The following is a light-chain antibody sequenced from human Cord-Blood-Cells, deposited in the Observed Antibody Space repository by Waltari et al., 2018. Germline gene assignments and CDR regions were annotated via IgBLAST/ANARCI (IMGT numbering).Light chain of an antibody. J-gene: IGLJ2*01. Sequence: QSALTQPASVSGSPGQSITISCTGTSSDVGGYNYVSWYQQHPGKAPKLMIYDVSNRPSGVSNRFSGSKSGNTASLTISGLQAEGEADYYCRSYTSSSTVVFGGGTKLTVL. CDR3: RSYTSSSTVV. V-gene: IGLV2-14*01. CDR1: SSDVGGYNY. CDR2: DVS.